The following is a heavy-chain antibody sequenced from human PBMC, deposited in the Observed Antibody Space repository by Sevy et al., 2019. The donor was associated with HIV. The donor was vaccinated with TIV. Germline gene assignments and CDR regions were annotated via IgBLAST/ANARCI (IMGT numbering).Heavy chain of an antibody. V-gene: IGHV1-69*01. CDR3: AREGHCSSTSCHFDY. CDR1: GGTFSSYA. CDR2: IIPIFGTA. D-gene: IGHD2-2*01. Sequence: ASVKVSCKASGGTFSSYAISWVRQAPGQGLEWMGGIIPIFGTANYAQKFQGRVTITADESTSTAYMELSSLRSEDTAGYYCAREGHCSSTSCHFDYWGQGTLVTVSS. J-gene: IGHJ4*02.